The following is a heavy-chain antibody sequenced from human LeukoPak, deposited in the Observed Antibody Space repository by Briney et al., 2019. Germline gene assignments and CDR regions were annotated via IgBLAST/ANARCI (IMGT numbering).Heavy chain of an antibody. CDR2: IYYSGST. J-gene: IGHJ4*02. Sequence: SETLSLTCTVSGGSISSSSYYWGWIRQPPGKGLEWIGSIYYSGSTYYNPSLKSRATISVDTSKNQFSLKLSSVTAADTAVYYCARQIVATRRRYFDYWGQGTLVTVSS. V-gene: IGHV4-39*01. CDR3: ARQIVATRRRYFDY. CDR1: GGSISSSSYY. D-gene: IGHD5-12*01.